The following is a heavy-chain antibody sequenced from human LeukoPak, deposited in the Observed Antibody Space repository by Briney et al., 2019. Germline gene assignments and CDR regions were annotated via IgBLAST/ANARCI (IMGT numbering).Heavy chain of an antibody. J-gene: IGHJ4*02. CDR1: GFTFSSYA. Sequence: GGSLRLSCSAFGFTFSSYAMHWVRQAPGKGLEYVSCISSNGGGTYYADSMKCRFIISRDNSKNTLYLQMSSLRAEDTAVYYWRAVGWDSKDYWGQGILVTVSS. CDR3: RAVGWDSKDY. V-gene: IGHV3-64D*09. D-gene: IGHD3-22*01. CDR2: ISSNGGGT.